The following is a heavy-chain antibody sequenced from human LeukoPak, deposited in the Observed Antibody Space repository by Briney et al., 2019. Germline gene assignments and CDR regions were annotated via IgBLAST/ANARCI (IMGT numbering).Heavy chain of an antibody. Sequence: GSLRLSCTVSGFTFGDYAMGWVRQAPGKGLEWVGLIRRKVSGATTEYAASVKGRFTISRDDSKSIAYLQMNSLKTEDTAMYYCTRNIYCSGGSCSYYFDYRGQGTLVTVSS. D-gene: IGHD2-15*01. CDR3: TRNIYCSGGSCSYYFDY. V-gene: IGHV3-49*04. CDR2: IRRKVSGATT. J-gene: IGHJ4*02. CDR1: GFTFGDYA.